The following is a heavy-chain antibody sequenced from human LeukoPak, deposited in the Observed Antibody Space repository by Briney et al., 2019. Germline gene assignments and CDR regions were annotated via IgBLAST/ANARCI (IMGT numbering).Heavy chain of an antibody. J-gene: IGHJ5*02. CDR2: VNHSGST. CDR1: GYSISSGYC. Sequence: SETLSRTCTVSGYSISSGYCWSWIRQPPGKGLEWMGEVNHSGSTNYNPSLKSRVTISVDTSKNQFSLKLSSVTAADTAVYYCARGGPGVAAAGRSWFDPWGQGTLVTVSS. V-gene: IGHV4-38-2*02. D-gene: IGHD6-13*01. CDR3: ARGGPGVAAAGRSWFDP.